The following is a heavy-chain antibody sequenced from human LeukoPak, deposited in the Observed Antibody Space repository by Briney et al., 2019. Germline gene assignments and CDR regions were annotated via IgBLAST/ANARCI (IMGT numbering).Heavy chain of an antibody. CDR3: AREGSSAVAGLFDY. CDR1: GRSISSYY. V-gene: IGHV4-4*07. D-gene: IGHD6-19*01. Sequence: ASQTLSLTCTVSGRSISSYYWSWIRQPAAKGLEWIGRIYTSGSTNYNPSLKSRVTMSVDTSKNQFSLKLSSVTAADTAVYYCAREGSSAVAGLFDYWGQGTLVTVSS. CDR2: IYTSGST. J-gene: IGHJ4*02.